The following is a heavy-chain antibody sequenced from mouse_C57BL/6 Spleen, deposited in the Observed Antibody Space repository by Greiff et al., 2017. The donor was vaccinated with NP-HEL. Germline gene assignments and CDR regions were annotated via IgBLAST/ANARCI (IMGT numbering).Heavy chain of an antibody. J-gene: IGHJ1*03. CDR1: GYAFTNYL. Sequence: QVHVKQSGAELVRPGTSVTVSCKASGYAFTNYLIEWVKQRPGQGLEWIGVINPGSGGTNYNEKFKGKATLTADKSSSTAYMQLSSLTSEDSAVYCCARDYPSPHWYFDVWGTGTTVTVSS. D-gene: IGHD6-1*01. CDR2: INPGSGGT. CDR3: ARDYPSPHWYFDV. V-gene: IGHV1-54*01.